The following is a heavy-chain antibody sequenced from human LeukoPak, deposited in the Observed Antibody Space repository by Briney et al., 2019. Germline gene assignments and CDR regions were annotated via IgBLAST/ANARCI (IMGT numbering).Heavy chain of an antibody. CDR3: ARDPHSSSWCGVSIDY. Sequence: GGSLRLSCAASGFTFSSYAMHWVRQAPGKGLEWAAVISYDGSNKYYADSVKGRFTISRDNSKNTLYLQMNSLRAEDTAVYYCARDPHSSSWCGVSIDYWGQGTLVTVSS. V-gene: IGHV3-30-3*01. CDR2: ISYDGSNK. CDR1: GFTFSSYA. D-gene: IGHD6-13*01. J-gene: IGHJ4*02.